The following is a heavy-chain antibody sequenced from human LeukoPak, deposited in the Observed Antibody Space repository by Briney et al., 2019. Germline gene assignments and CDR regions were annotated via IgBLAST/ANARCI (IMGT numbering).Heavy chain of an antibody. CDR2: IYYSGST. Sequence: PSQTLSLTCTVSGGSISSGSYYWSWIRQPAGKGLEWIGYIYYSGSTNYNPSLKSRVTISVDTSKNRFSLRLSSVTAADTAVYYCARVTGYMIEDYFDYWGQGTLVTVSS. V-gene: IGHV4-61*10. CDR1: GGSISSGSYY. J-gene: IGHJ4*02. CDR3: ARVTGYMIEDYFDY. D-gene: IGHD3-22*01.